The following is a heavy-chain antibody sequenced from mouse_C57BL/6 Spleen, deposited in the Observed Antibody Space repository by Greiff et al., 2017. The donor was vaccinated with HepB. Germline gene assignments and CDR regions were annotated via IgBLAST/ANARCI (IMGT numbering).Heavy chain of an antibody. CDR1: GYTFTDYN. J-gene: IGHJ2*01. D-gene: IGHD1-1*01. Sequence: EVQLQQSGPELVKPGASVKMSCKASGYTFTDYNMHWVKQSHGKSLAWIGYINPNNGGTSYNQKFKGKATLTVNKSYSTADMELRSLTSADSAVYYCSAEYYGPLDYWGQGTTLTVSS. CDR3: SAEYYGPLDY. CDR2: INPNNGGT. V-gene: IGHV1-22*01.